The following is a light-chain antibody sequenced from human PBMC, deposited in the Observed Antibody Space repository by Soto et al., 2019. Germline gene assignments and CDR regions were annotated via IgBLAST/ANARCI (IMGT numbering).Light chain of an antibody. CDR1: ESLDNW. Sequence: DIQMTHSPSTLSPSVGDTVTITCRASESLDNWLAWYQQKPGKAPKLLLFAASTLLGGVPSRFSGRGSGTEFTLTISSLQADDFATYYCQQYHTDWTFGQGTKVDIK. CDR2: AAS. J-gene: IGKJ1*01. V-gene: IGKV1-5*01. CDR3: QQYHTDWT.